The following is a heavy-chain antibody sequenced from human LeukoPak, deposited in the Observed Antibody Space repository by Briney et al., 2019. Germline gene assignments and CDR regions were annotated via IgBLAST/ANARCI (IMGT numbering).Heavy chain of an antibody. CDR2: DTRDGSTR. J-gene: IGHJ4*02. CDR1: GCTFSRHL. CDR3: AKERGGRYCSGGSCYAPGSD. V-gene: IGHV3-74*01. D-gene: IGHD2-15*01. Sequence: PGGPLRLSCGASGCTFSRHLMHLVRQAAEKGVVWGSNDTRDGSTRSYADFVKGRFTISRDNSKNTLYLQMTSLRAEDTAVYYCAKERGGRYCSGGSCYAPGSDWGQGTLVPVSS.